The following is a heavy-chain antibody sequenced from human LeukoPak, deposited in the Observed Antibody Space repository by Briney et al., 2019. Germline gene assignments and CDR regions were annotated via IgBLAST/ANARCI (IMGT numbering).Heavy chain of an antibody. CDR2: IYPGDSDT. CDR3: ARKGAPPYCSSTSCYTRDPYYFDY. J-gene: IGHJ4*02. Sequence: GESLKISCKGSGYSFTSYCIGWVRQMPGKGLEWMGIIYPGDSDTRYSPSFQGQVTISADKSISTAYLQWSSLKASDTAMYYCARKGAPPYCSSTSCYTRDPYYFDYWGQGTLVTVSS. CDR1: GYSFTSYC. V-gene: IGHV5-51*01. D-gene: IGHD2-2*02.